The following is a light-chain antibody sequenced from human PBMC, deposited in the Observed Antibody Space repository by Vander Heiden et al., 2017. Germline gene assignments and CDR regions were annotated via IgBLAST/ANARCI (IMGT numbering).Light chain of an antibody. CDR3: QQYNQWPLT. CDR2: GAS. J-gene: IGKJ4*01. Sequence: EIVMTQSPATLSVSPGERATLSCRASQSVSGTLAWYQQKPGQTPRLLIYGASTRASGIPARFSGSGSGTEFTLTISSLQSEDFAVYYCQQYNQWPLTFGGGTKLEIK. CDR1: QSVSGT. V-gene: IGKV3D-15*01.